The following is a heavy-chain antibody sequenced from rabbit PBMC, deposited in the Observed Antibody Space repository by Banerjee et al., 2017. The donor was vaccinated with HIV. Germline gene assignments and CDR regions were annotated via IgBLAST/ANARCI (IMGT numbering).Heavy chain of an antibody. Sequence: QEQLVESGGGLVKPEGSLTLTCKASGVSFSDKDVMCWVRQAPGKGLEWIGCIYADDGRTYYATWPKGRFTISKTSSTTVDLKMTSLTAADTATYFCARDDNGVGGWSFDLWGPGTLVTVS. D-gene: IGHD1-1*01. V-gene: IGHV1S45*01. J-gene: IGHJ4*01. CDR2: IYADDGRT. CDR1: GVSFSDKDV. CDR3: ARDDNGVGGWSFDL.